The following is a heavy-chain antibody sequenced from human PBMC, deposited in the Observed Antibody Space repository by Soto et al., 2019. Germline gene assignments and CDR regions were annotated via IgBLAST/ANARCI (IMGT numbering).Heavy chain of an antibody. J-gene: IGHJ6*02. CDR3: ARDQGGGSCYSCYYFAMDV. V-gene: IGHV3-48*01. CDR2: ISSSGSTK. CDR1: GFYFSDYN. D-gene: IGHD2-15*01. Sequence: EVQLVESGGGLVQPGGSLRLSCAASGFYFSDYNMNWVRQAPGKGLDWVSYISSSGSTKYYADSVKGRFTISRDNAKQSLYLEMNSLGAEDTAVYYCARDQGGGSCYSCYYFAMDVWGPGTTVTVSS.